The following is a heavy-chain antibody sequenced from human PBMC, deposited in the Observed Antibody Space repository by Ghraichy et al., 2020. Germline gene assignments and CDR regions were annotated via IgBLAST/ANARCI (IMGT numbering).Heavy chain of an antibody. Sequence: GGSLRLSCAASGFTFSAYWMHWVRQAPGKGLVWVANIKQDGSEKYYVDSVKGRFTISRDNAKDSVYLQMNSLRAEDTAVYYCGRGGYIYGSNPIDYWGQGSQVIVSS. D-gene: IGHD5-18*01. J-gene: IGHJ4*02. CDR3: GRGGYIYGSNPIDY. CDR2: IKQDGSEK. CDR1: GFTFSAYW. V-gene: IGHV3-7*04.